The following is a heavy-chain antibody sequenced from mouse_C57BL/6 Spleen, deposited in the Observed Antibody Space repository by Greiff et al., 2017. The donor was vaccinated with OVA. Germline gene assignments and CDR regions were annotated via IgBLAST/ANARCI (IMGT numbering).Heavy chain of an antibody. D-gene: IGHD2-4*01. Sequence: QVQLQQPGAELVMPGASVKLSCKASGYTFTSYWMHWVKQRPGQGLEWIGEIDPSDSYTNYNQKFKGKSTLTVDKSSSTAYMQLSSLTSEDSAVYYCAREDYYDSFAYWGQGTPVTVSA. CDR2: IDPSDSYT. CDR1: GYTFTSYW. V-gene: IGHV1-69*01. J-gene: IGHJ3*01. CDR3: AREDYYDSFAY.